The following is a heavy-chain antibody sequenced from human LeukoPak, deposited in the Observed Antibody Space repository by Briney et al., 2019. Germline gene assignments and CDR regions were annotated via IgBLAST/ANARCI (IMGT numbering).Heavy chain of an antibody. V-gene: IGHV3-21*06. CDR3: ARQSYDGYHYPDY. J-gene: IGHJ4*02. D-gene: IGHD5-24*01. CDR2: ISSSSSYI. Sequence: GGSLRLSCAASGFTFSSYSMNWVRQAPGKGLEWVSSISSSSSYIYYADSVKGRFTISRDNAKNSLFLQMDSLRAEDTAVYYCARQSYDGYHYPDYWGQGSLVTVSS. CDR1: GFTFSSYS.